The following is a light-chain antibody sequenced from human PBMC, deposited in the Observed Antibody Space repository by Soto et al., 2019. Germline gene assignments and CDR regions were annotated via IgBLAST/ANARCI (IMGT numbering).Light chain of an antibody. Sequence: IQMTQSPSSLSASVGDRVTITCQATQDISSALGWYQQKPGKVPKLLIYAASTLQSGVPSRFSGSGFGTDFTLTISRLQPEDFATYYCLLDFGYFWAFGQGTKVDIK. CDR3: LLDFGYFWA. J-gene: IGKJ1*01. V-gene: IGKV1-6*01. CDR1: QDISSA. CDR2: AAS.